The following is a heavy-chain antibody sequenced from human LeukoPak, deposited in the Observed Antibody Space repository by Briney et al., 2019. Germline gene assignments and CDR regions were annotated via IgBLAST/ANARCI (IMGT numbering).Heavy chain of an antibody. D-gene: IGHD1-26*01. CDR2: INHSGST. CDR1: GGSFSGYY. J-gene: IGHJ3*02. CDR3: ATAYYHDAFDI. Sequence: PSETLSLTCTVYGGSFSGYYWSWIRQPPGKGLEWIGEINHSGSTNYNPSLKSRVTISVDTPKNQFSLKLSSVTAADTAVYYCATAYYHDAFDIWGQGTMVTVSS. V-gene: IGHV4-34*01.